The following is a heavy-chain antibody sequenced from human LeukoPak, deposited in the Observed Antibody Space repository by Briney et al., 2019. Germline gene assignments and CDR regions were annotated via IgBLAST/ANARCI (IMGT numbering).Heavy chain of an antibody. V-gene: IGHV3-48*01. CDR3: ARRFDS. CDR2: IGPGGDI. CDR1: GFSFTAYS. Sequence: PGGSLRLSCAAPGFSFTAYSMNWVRKAPGRGLEWISYIGPGGDIYYADSVTGRFTVSRDTAKNSLYLQMNGLRVEDTAVYYCARRFDSWGQGTLVTVSS. J-gene: IGHJ5*01.